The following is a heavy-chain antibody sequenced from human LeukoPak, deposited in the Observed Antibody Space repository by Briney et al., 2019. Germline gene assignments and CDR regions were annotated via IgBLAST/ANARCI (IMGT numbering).Heavy chain of an antibody. D-gene: IGHD5-24*01. Sequence: SGPTLVNPTQTLTLTCNFSGLSLSTSGVGVGWIRQPPGKALEWLALIYWNDDKRHSPSLRSRLTITKDTSKNQVVLTMTNMDPVDTASYYCAHRRQGMAALDIWGQGTMVTVSS. CDR1: GLSLSTSGVG. CDR3: AHRRQGMAALDI. J-gene: IGHJ3*02. CDR2: IYWNDDK. V-gene: IGHV2-5*01.